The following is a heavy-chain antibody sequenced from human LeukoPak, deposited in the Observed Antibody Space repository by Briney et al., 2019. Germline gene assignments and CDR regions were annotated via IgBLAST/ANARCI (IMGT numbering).Heavy chain of an antibody. CDR1: GFTFSSYG. V-gene: IGHV3-33*06. D-gene: IGHD3-3*01. CDR2: IWYDGSNK. Sequence: PGGSLRLSCAASGFTFSSYGMHWDRQAPGKGLEWVAVIWYDGSNKYYADSVKGRFTISRDNSKNTLYLQMNSLRAEDTAVYYCAKDKGYDFWSGSLSTIPLYYFDYWGQGTLVTVSS. CDR3: AKDKGYDFWSGSLSTIPLYYFDY. J-gene: IGHJ4*02.